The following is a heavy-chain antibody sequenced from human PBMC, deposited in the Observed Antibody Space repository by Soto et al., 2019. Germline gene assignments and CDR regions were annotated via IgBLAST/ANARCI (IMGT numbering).Heavy chain of an antibody. D-gene: IGHD3-10*01. CDR3: ASRLESFYDLSSGSAAFDI. V-gene: IGHV4-39*01. CDR2: VFYSGTT. CDR1: GGSISTSRYY. J-gene: IGHJ3*02. Sequence: SETLSLTCTVSGGSISTSRYYWGWIRQPPGKGLEWIGSVFYSGTTFYHPSLKSRVTISVDRSKNRFSLKLSSVTAADTAMYYCASRLESFYDLSSGSAAFDIWGQGTMVTVSS.